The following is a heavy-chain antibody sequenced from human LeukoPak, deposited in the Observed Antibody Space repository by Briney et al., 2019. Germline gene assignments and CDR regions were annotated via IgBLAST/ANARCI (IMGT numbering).Heavy chain of an antibody. D-gene: IGHD3-9*01. Sequence: PGGSLRLSCAASGFTFSSYSMNWVRQAPGKGLEWVSSISSSSSYIYYADSVKGRFTISRDNAKNSLYLQMNSLRAEDTAVYYCAKDWLRYFDWLSYFDYWGQGTLVTVSS. CDR3: AKDWLRYFDWLSYFDY. CDR2: ISSSSSYI. J-gene: IGHJ4*02. V-gene: IGHV3-21*04. CDR1: GFTFSSYS.